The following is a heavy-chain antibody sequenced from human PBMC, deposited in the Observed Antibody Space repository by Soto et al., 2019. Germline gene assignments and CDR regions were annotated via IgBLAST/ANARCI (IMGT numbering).Heavy chain of an antibody. CDR3: ARDLPPLDY. J-gene: IGHJ4*02. CDR1: GYTFTSYY. V-gene: IGHV1-18*01. CDR2: ISAYNSNT. Sequence: QVQLVQSGAEVKKPGASVKVSCKASGYTFTSYYITWVRQAPGQGLEWMGWISAYNSNTNYAQKLQGRVTMTTDTPTGTAYMELRGLRSDDTAVYYCARDLPPLDYWGQGTLVTVSS.